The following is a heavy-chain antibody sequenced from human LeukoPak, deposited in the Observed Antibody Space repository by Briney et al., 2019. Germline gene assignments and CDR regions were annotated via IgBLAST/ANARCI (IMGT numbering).Heavy chain of an antibody. D-gene: IGHD6-13*01. CDR3: ASPGIVAAGTDRGFDY. CDR1: GGSISSFY. CDR2: IYYSGST. J-gene: IGHJ4*02. V-gene: IGHV4-59*01. Sequence: SETLSLTCTVSGGSISSFYWSWIRQPPGKGLEWIGYIYYSGSTNYNPSLKSRVTISVDTSKNQFSLKLSSVTAADTAVYYCASPGIVAAGTDRGFDYWGQGTLVTVSS.